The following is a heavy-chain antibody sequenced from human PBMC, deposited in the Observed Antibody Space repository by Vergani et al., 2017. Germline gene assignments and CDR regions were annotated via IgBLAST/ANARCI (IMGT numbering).Heavy chain of an antibody. J-gene: IGHJ6*03. CDR3: ARVKRYCSSTSCYGGYYYYYYYMDV. CDR1: GGSISSYY. CDR2: IYTSGST. Sequence: QVQLQESGPGLVKPSETLSLTCTVSGGSISSYYWSWIRQPPGKGLEWIGYIYTSGSTYYNPSLKSRVTISVDTSKNQFSLKLSSVTAADTAVYYCARVKRYCSSTSCYGGYYYYYYYMDVWGKGTTVTVSS. D-gene: IGHD2-2*01. V-gene: IGHV4-4*09.